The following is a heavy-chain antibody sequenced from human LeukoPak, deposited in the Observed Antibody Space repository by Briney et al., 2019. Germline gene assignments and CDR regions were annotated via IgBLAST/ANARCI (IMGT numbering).Heavy chain of an antibody. CDR3: ARDGYSKKIDY. D-gene: IGHD6-13*01. CDR1: GFTFSSYG. V-gene: IGHV3-33*01. J-gene: IGHJ4*02. Sequence: GGSLRLSCAASGFTFSSYGMHWVRQAPGKGLEWVAVIWYDGSNKYNADSVKGRFTISRDNSKNTLYLQMNSLRAEDTAVYYCARDGYSKKIDYWGQGTLVTVSS. CDR2: IWYDGSNK.